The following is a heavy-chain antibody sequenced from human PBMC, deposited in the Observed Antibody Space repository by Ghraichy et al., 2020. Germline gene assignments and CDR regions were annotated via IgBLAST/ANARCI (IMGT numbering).Heavy chain of an antibody. CDR2: IIPIFGTA. J-gene: IGHJ6*03. CDR3: ARAQGGTTWGYYYYYMDV. CDR1: GGTFSSYA. Sequence: SVKFSCKASGGTFSSYAISWVRQAPGQGLEWMGGIIPIFGTANYAQKFQGRVTITADKSTRTAYMELSSLRSEDTAVYYCARAQGGTTWGYYYYYMDVWGKGTTVTVSS. D-gene: IGHD1-1*01. V-gene: IGHV1-69*06.